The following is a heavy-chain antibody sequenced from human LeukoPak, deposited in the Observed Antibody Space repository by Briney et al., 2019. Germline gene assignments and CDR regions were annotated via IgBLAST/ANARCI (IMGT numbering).Heavy chain of an antibody. CDR2: ISSSSSSYI. CDR1: GFTFSSYS. V-gene: IGHV3-21*01. CDR3: ARDPIAAAGQEDY. J-gene: IGHJ4*02. D-gene: IGHD6-13*01. Sequence: GSLRLSCAASGFTFSSYSMNWVRQAPGKGLEWVSSISSSSSSYIYYADSVKGRFTISRDNAKNSLYLQMNSLRAEDTAVYYCARDPIAAAGQEDYWGQGTLVTVSS.